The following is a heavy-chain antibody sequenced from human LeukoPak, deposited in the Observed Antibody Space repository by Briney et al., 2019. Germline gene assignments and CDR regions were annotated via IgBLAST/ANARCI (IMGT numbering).Heavy chain of an antibody. V-gene: IGHV4-4*07. Sequence: SETLPLTCTVSGGSISSYYWSWIRQPAGKGLEWIGRIYTSGSTNYNPSLKSRVTMSVDTSKNQFSLKLSSVTAADTAVYYCARGLIAVAGTAVYYYYGMDVWGQGTTVTVSS. CDR1: GGSISSYY. CDR3: ARGLIAVAGTAVYYYYGMDV. D-gene: IGHD6-19*01. J-gene: IGHJ6*02. CDR2: IYTSGST.